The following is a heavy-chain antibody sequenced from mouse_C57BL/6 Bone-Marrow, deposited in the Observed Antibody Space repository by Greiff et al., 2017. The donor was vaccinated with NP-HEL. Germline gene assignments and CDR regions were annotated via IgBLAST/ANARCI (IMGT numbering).Heavy chain of an antibody. D-gene: IGHD1-1*01. V-gene: IGHV3-6*01. CDR3: ARGPPTVVAFDY. Sequence: VQLKESGPGLVKPSQSLSLTCSVTGYSITSGYYWNWIRQFPGNKLEWMGYISYDGSNNYNPSLKNRISITRDTSKNQFFLKLNSVTTEDTATYYCARGPPTVVAFDYWGQGTTLTVSS. CDR1: GYSITSGYY. CDR2: ISYDGSN. J-gene: IGHJ2*01.